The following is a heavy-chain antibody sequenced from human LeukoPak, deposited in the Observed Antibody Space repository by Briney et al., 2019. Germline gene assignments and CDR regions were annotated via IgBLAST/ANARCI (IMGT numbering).Heavy chain of an antibody. CDR3: TTAYDISTGYPDAFDI. Sequence: PGGSLRLSCAASGFTFSNAWMSWVRQAPGKGLEWVGRIKSKTDGGTTDYAAPVKGRFTISRDDSKNTLYLQMNSLKTEDTAVYYCTTAYDISTGYPDAFDIWGQGTMVTVSS. D-gene: IGHD3-9*01. CDR1: GFTFSNAW. V-gene: IGHV3-15*01. J-gene: IGHJ3*02. CDR2: IKSKTDGGTT.